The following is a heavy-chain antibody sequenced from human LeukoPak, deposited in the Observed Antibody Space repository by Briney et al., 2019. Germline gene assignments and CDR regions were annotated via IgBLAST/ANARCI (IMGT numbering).Heavy chain of an antibody. V-gene: IGHV3-21*01. J-gene: IGHJ4*02. CDR3: ARDAVLIGLDY. Sequence: GGSLRLSCAASGFTFSGYSMNWVRQAPGKGLEWVSSISSSSSYIYYADSVKGRFTISRDNAKNSLYLQMNSLRAEDTAVYYCARDAVLIGLDYWGQGTLLTVSS. CDR1: GFTFSGYS. CDR2: ISSSSSYI.